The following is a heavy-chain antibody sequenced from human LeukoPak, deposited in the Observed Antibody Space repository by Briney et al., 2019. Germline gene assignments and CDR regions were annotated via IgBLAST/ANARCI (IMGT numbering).Heavy chain of an antibody. D-gene: IGHD2-15*01. CDR3: ARGRYCSGGSCYSVGLIDYYYYYMDV. CDR2: IYTSGST. J-gene: IGHJ6*03. V-gene: IGHV4-4*07. CDR1: GGSISSYY. Sequence: PSETLSLTCTVSGGSISSYYWGWVRQPAGKGLEWVGRIYTSGSTNYNPSLKSRVTLSADTSTNPFSLKLSSVTAAGTAVYYCARGRYCSGGSCYSVGLIDYYYYYMDVWGKGTTVTVSS.